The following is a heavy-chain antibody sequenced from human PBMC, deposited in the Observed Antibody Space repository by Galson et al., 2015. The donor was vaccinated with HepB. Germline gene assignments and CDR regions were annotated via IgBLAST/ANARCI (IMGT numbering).Heavy chain of an antibody. CDR1: GYSFPAYF. V-gene: IGHV1-2*05. CDR3: ARDPGSGDLDH. D-gene: IGHD3-10*01. CDR2: INPVSGDT. J-gene: IGHJ4*02. Sequence: SVKVSCKASGYSFPAYFIHWVRQVPGQGLEWMGRINPVSGDTNHAQKFQGRVTLTRDTSINTAYMELKRLRYEDSVVYYCARDPGSGDLDHWGQGSLVIVSS.